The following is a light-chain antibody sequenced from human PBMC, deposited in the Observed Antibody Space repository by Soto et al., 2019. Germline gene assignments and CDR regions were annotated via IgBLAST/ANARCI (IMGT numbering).Light chain of an antibody. J-gene: IGKJ4*01. CDR2: GAS. CDR3: QQYSNCPAGALT. V-gene: IGKV3-15*01. CDR1: QSVRTN. Sequence: EILMTQSPATLSVSPGQRAILSCRARQSVRTNVVWYQQKPGQDPGLIIYGASSMATVIPARFSGSRYWTEFTLTISILRSEDFGVYYWQQYSNCPAGALTFGGGTKVE.